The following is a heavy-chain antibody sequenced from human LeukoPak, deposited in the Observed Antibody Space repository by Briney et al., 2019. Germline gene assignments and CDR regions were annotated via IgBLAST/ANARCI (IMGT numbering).Heavy chain of an antibody. Sequence: GESLRLSCAASGFTFSSYAMSWVRQAPGKGLEWVSAISGSGTDTYYADSVKGRFTISRDNSKNKLFLLMSTLRADDTAIYYCAKDPSTLTIRDDYWGQGTLVTISS. CDR3: AKDPSTLTIRDDY. D-gene: IGHD5-24*01. CDR2: ISGSGTDT. V-gene: IGHV3-23*01. J-gene: IGHJ4*02. CDR1: GFTFSSYA.